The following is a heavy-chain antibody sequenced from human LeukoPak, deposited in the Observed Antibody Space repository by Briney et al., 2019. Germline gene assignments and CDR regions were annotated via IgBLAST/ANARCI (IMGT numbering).Heavy chain of an antibody. D-gene: IGHD1-26*01. CDR3: ARGIVGATLPDAFDI. Sequence: PGSSLRLSCAASGFTFSNYAMHWVRQPPGKGLEWVEVIWYDGSNKYYADSVKGRFTISRDNSKNTLYLQMNSLRAEDTAVYYCARGIVGATLPDAFDIWGQGTMVTVSS. CDR2: IWYDGSNK. CDR1: GFTFSNYA. J-gene: IGHJ3*02. V-gene: IGHV3-33*08.